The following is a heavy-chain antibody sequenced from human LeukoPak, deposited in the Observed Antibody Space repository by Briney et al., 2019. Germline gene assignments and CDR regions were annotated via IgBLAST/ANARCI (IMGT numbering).Heavy chain of an antibody. J-gene: IGHJ5*02. D-gene: IGHD2-2*01. Sequence: PSETLSLTCTVSGDSISSYYWSWIRQSPGKGLEWIGYIDYSGTTTNYNPSLRSRVTISVDRPKNQFSLRLSSVTAADTAVYHCARSYCSSTSCHKGVNWFDPWGQGTLVIVSS. CDR1: GDSISSYY. CDR2: IDYSGTTT. V-gene: IGHV4-59*01. CDR3: ARSYCSSTSCHKGVNWFDP.